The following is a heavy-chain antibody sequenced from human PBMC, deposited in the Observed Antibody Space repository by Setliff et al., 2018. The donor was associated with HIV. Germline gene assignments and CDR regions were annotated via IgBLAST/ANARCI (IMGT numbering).Heavy chain of an antibody. CDR1: GFTFSTYS. J-gene: IGHJ4*02. CDR2: INSSSSTI. D-gene: IGHD1-26*01. V-gene: IGHV3-48*01. Sequence: PGGSLRLSCVASGFTFSTYSMSWVRQAPGKGLEWVSYINSSSSTIYYADSVKGRFTISRDNAKNSLFLHMNSLRAEDTAVYYCARRPIGEGKDYWGQGTLVTVSS. CDR3: ARRPIGEGKDY.